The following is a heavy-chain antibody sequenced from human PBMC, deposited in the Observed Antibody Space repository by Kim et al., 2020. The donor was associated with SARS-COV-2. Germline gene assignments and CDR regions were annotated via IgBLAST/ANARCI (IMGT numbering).Heavy chain of an antibody. CDR2: ISSDGSDK. Sequence: GGSLRLSCSAAGFTFNHYGIHWVRQAPGKGLEWVAVISSDGSDKYHAESVQGRFTISRDNSKNTLYLQMNTLRPEDTAVYYCAKGGCGSYYYYGMDDWG. V-gene: IGHV3-30*18. J-gene: IGHJ6*02. D-gene: IGHD3-10*01. CDR1: GFTFNHYG. CDR3: AKGGCGSYYYYGMDD.